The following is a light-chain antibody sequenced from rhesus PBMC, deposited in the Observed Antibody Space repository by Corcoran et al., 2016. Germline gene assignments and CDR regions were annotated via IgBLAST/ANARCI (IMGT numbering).Light chain of an antibody. J-gene: IGKJ3*01. CDR2: LVS. V-gene: IGKV2-78*01. CDR3: MQTLQTPFT. CDR1: QSLLDSDGYTH. Sequence: DIVMTQTPLSLPVTPGEPASISCRSSQSLLDSDGYTHLHWYLQKPGQSPQLLIYLVSNRASGVPDRVSGSGAGTDFTLKISRVEAEDVGVYYCMQTLQTPFTFGPGTKLDIK.